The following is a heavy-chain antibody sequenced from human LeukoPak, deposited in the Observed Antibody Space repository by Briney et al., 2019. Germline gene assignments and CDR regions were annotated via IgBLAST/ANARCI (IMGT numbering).Heavy chain of an antibody. J-gene: IGHJ4*02. D-gene: IGHD3-22*01. CDR2: ISGSRTFV. CDR1: GFIFASYN. CDR3: ARGLKADSAVLDL. Sequence: GSLRLSCAASGFIFASYNMNWVRQAPGRGLEWVSSISGSRTFVFYADSVEGRFTVSRDNARDSLYLQMDSLKFDDTAVYYCARGLKADSAVLDLWGQGSLVTVAS. V-gene: IGHV3-21*01.